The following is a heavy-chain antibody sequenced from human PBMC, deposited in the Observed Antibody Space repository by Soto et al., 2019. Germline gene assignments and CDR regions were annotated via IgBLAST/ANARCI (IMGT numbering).Heavy chain of an antibody. J-gene: IGHJ6*02. CDR2: IYPGDSDT. CDR3: ARSNSGLVVYYGMDV. V-gene: IGHV5-51*01. Sequence: EVQLVQSGAEVKKPGESLKISCKGSGYSFTSYWIGWVRQMPGKGLEWVGIIYPGDSDTRYSPSFQGQVTISADKSISTAYLQWSSLKASDTAMYYCARSNSGLVVYYGMDVWGQGTTVTVSS. D-gene: IGHD6-19*01. CDR1: GYSFTSYW.